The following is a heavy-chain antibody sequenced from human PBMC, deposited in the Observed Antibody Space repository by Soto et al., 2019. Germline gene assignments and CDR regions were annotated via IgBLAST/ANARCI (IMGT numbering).Heavy chain of an antibody. J-gene: IGHJ5*02. Sequence: GASVKVSCKASGGTFSSYAISWVRQAPGQGLEWMGGIIPIFGTANYAQKFQGRVTITADESTSTAYMELSSLRSEDTAVYYCASVRQVHYDFWSGSTNNWFDPWGQGTLVTVSS. CDR3: ASVRQVHYDFWSGSTNNWFDP. CDR1: GGTFSSYA. V-gene: IGHV1-69*13. D-gene: IGHD3-3*01. CDR2: IIPIFGTA.